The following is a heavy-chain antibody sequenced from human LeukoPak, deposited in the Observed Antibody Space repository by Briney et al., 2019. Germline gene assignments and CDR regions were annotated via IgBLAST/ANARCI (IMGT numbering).Heavy chain of an antibody. CDR3: ARVDLVVAATYHAFDI. CDR1: GFTFSSYW. D-gene: IGHD2-15*01. J-gene: IGHJ3*02. CDR2: INSDGSST. Sequence: PGGSLRLSCAASGFTFSSYWMHWVRQAPGKGLVWVSRINSDGSSTTYADSVKGRFTISRDNAKNTLYLQMNSLRAEDTAVYYCARVDLVVAATYHAFDIWGQGTMVTAS. V-gene: IGHV3-74*01.